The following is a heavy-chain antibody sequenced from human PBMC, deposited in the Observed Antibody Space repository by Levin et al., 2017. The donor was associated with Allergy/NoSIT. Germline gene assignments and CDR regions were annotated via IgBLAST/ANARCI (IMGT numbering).Heavy chain of an antibody. V-gene: IGHV3-30*18. J-gene: IGHJ4*02. D-gene: IGHD5-24*01. Sequence: GGSLRLSCAASGFTFSSYDMHWVRQAPGKGLEWVSIISFDGSNKYYADSVKGRFTISRDNSKDTLYLQMNSLRAEDTAVYYCAKGHVETNVEYWGQGTLVTVSS. CDR2: ISFDGSNK. CDR1: GFTFSSYD. CDR3: AKGHVETNVEY.